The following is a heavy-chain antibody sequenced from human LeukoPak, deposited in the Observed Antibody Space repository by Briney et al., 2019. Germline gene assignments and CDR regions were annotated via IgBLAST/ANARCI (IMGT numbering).Heavy chain of an antibody. CDR3: ARLTYYGSYLDI. CDR1: GGSISSSSYY. Sequence: SETLSLTCTVSGGSISSSSYYWVWIRQLPGKGLEWIGSGYYSGSRYSNASLKSRVTISVDTSKNQFSLKLSYVTAADTAVYYCARLTYYGSYLDIWGQGTVVTVSS. D-gene: IGHD1-26*01. J-gene: IGHJ3*02. CDR2: GYYSGSR. V-gene: IGHV4-39*01.